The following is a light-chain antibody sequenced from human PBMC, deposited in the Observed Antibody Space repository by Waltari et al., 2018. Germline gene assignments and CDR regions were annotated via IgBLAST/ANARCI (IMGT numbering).Light chain of an antibody. J-gene: IGLJ3*02. Sequence: QSVLTQPPSVSGAPGQRVTISCTGSSSNLGAGYDFHWYQQLPGTAPKLLIYDNRSRPSGVPDRFSGSKSGTSASLAITGLQAEDEADYYCQSYDSSLSGVVFGGGTKLTVL. CDR3: QSYDSSLSGVV. CDR2: DNR. CDR1: SSNLGAGYD. V-gene: IGLV1-40*01.